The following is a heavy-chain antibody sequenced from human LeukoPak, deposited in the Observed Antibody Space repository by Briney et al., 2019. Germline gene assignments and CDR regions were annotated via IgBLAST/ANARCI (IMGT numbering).Heavy chain of an antibody. CDR2: ISYDGSNK. CDR3: AKDGSGWYESYYFDY. CDR1: GFTFSSYG. J-gene: IGHJ4*02. D-gene: IGHD6-19*01. Sequence: GGSLRLSCAASGFTFSSYGVPWVRQAPGKGLEWVAVISYDGSNKYYADSVKGRFTISRDNSKNTLYLQMNSLRAEDTAVYYCAKDGSGWYESYYFDYWGQGTLVTVSS. V-gene: IGHV3-30*18.